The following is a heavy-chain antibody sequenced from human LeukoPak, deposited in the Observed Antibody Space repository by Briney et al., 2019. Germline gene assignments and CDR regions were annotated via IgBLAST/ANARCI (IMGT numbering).Heavy chain of an antibody. D-gene: IGHD4-17*01. CDR1: GFTFSSYS. CDR3: ARDTVTTGYYYYYYMDV. Sequence: GGSLRLSCAASGFTFSSYSMNWVRQAPGKGLEWVSSISSSSSYIYYADSVEGRFTISRDNAKNSLYLQMNSLRAEDTAVYYCARDTVTTGYYYYYYMDVWGKGTTVTISS. V-gene: IGHV3-21*01. CDR2: ISSSSSYI. J-gene: IGHJ6*03.